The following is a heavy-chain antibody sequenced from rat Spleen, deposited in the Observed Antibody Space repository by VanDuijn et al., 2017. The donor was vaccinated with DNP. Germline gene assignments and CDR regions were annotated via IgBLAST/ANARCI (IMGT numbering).Heavy chain of an antibody. V-gene: IGHV5-17*01. Sequence: EVHLVESGGGLVQPGGSLRLSCAASEFTFSDYAMAWVRQAPERGLEWVATISTSDSRTYYPDSVKGRFTISRDNAKSNLYLQMNSLKSEDTATYYCASTVVTLFDYWGQGVMVTVSS. D-gene: IGHD1-1*01. J-gene: IGHJ2*01. CDR3: ASTVVTLFDY. CDR2: ISTSDSRT. CDR1: EFTFSDYA.